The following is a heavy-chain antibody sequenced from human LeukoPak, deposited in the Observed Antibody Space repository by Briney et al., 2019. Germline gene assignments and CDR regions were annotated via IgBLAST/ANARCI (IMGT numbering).Heavy chain of an antibody. D-gene: IGHD3-10*01. CDR3: VKAAVYYYGSGSYLTS. CDR2: ISSSGGST. CDR1: GFTFSSYA. Sequence: GGSLRLSCSASGFTFSSYAMHWVRQAPGKGLEYVSAISSSGGSTYYAGSVKGRFTISRDNSKNTLYLQVSSLRAEDTAVYYCVKAAVYYYGSGSYLTSWGQGTLVTVSS. V-gene: IGHV3-64D*09. J-gene: IGHJ4*02.